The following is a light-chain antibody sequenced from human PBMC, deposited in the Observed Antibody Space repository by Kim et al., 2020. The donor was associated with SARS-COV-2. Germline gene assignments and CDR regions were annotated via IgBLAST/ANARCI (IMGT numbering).Light chain of an antibody. CDR1: QTIDNW. V-gene: IGKV1-5*03. Sequence: SASVGDRVTITCRASQTIDNWLAWYSQTAGKAPKPLIYQASGLESGVPSRFSGSGSGTEFTLTISSLQPEDFATYYCQQYDSYPWTFGQGTKLEIK. CDR2: QAS. J-gene: IGKJ1*01. CDR3: QQYDSYPWT.